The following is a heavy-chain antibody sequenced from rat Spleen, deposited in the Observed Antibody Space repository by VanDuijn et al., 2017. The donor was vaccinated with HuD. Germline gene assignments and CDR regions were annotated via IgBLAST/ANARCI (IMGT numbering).Heavy chain of an antibody. CDR3: ARLAIGITDYFDY. J-gene: IGHJ2*01. D-gene: IGHD1-9*01. CDR1: GFTFSNYY. CDR2: ISTAGGNT. V-gene: IGHV5-25*01. Sequence: EVQLVESGGGLVQPRRSLKLSCAASGFTFSNYYMAWVRQAPTKGLEWVASISTAGGNTYYRDSVKGRFTISRDNAKSTLYLQMDSLRSEDTATYYCARLAIGITDYFDYWGQGVMVTVSS.